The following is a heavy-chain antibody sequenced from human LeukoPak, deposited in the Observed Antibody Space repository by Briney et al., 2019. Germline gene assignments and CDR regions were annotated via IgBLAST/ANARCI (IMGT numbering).Heavy chain of an antibody. J-gene: IGHJ3*02. CDR3: ARDWLAAADISI. Sequence: PSETLSLTCTVSGYSISSAYYWGWIRQPPGKGLEWIGSIYHSGSTYYNPSLKSRVTISVNTSKNQFSLKLSSVTAADTAVYYCARDWLAAADISIWGQGTKVTVSS. V-gene: IGHV4-38-2*02. CDR2: IYHSGST. CDR1: GYSISSAYY. D-gene: IGHD6-13*01.